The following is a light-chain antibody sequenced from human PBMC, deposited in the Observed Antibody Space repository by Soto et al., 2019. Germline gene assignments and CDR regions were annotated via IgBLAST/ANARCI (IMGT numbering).Light chain of an antibody. V-gene: IGLV1-40*01. CDR3: QSFDSSLSGWV. Sequence: QSVLTQPPSVSGAPRQRVTISCTGSSSNIGAGYDVHWYQQLPGTAPKLLVSGDTNRPSGVPDRFSGSKSGTSASLAITGLRAEDEADYYCQSFDSSLSGWVFGGGTKLTVL. CDR2: GDT. CDR1: SSNIGAGYD. J-gene: IGLJ3*02.